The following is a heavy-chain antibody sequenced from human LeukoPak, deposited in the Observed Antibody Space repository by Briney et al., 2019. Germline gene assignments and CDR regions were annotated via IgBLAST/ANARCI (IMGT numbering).Heavy chain of an antibody. CDR3: ARGVVVPAATNFDY. CDR1: GYTFTGYH. D-gene: IGHD2-2*01. J-gene: IGHJ4*02. V-gene: IGHV1-8*02. Sequence: GASVKVSCKASGYTFTGYHIHWVRQATGQGLEWMGWMNPNSGNTGYAQKFQGRVTMTRNTSISTAYMELSSLRSEDTAVYYCARGVVVPAATNFDYWGQGTLVTVSS. CDR2: MNPNSGNT.